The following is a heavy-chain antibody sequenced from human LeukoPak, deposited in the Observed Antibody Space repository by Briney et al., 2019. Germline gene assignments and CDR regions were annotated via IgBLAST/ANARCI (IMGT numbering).Heavy chain of an antibody. D-gene: IGHD6-13*01. J-gene: IGHJ4*02. Sequence: GGSLRLSCAASGFTFSSYGMHWVRQASGKGLEWVAFIRYDGSNKYYADSVKGRFTISRDNSKNTLYLQMNSLRAEDTAVYYCAKGEAYSSSWYLNYFDYWGQGTLVTVSS. V-gene: IGHV3-30*02. CDR1: GFTFSSYG. CDR2: IRYDGSNK. CDR3: AKGEAYSSSWYLNYFDY.